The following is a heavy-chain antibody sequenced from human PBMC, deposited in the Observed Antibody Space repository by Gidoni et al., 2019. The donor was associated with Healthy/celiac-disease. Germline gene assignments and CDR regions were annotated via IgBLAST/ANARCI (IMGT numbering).Heavy chain of an antibody. D-gene: IGHD6-19*01. V-gene: IGHV4-39*01. CDR1: GGSISSSSYY. J-gene: IGHJ6*02. CDR3: ASGGSGWYNDPDNPRPILYGMDV. CDR2: IYYSGST. Sequence: QLQLQESGPGLVKPSETLSLTCTVSGGSISSSSYYWGWIRQPPGKGLEWIGSIYYSGSTYHNPSLKSRVTISVDTSKNQFSLKLSSVTAADTAVYYCASGGSGWYNDPDNPRPILYGMDVWGQGTTVTVSS.